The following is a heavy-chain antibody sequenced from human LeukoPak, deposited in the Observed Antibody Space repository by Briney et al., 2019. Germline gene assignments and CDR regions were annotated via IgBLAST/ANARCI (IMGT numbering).Heavy chain of an antibody. D-gene: IGHD3-22*01. Sequence: GASVKVSCKASGYTFTSYGISWVRQAPGQGLEWMGGIIPIFGTANYAQKFQGRVTITADESTSTAYMELSSLRSEDTAVYYCAGGPTYYYDSSGYWPSYYFDYWGQGTLVTVSS. CDR3: AGGPTYYYDSSGYWPSYYFDY. V-gene: IGHV1-69*13. CDR2: IIPIFGTA. J-gene: IGHJ4*02. CDR1: GYTFTSYG.